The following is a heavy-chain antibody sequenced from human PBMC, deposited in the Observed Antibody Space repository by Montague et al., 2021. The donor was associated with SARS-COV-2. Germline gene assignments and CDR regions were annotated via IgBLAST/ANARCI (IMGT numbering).Heavy chain of an antibody. CDR2: IYYSGRT. CDR3: ARHDTGDPPFGD. J-gene: IGHJ4*02. V-gene: IGHV4-39*01. D-gene: IGHD7-27*01. Sequence: SETLSLTCTVSGGSIMSSDYYWGWIRQAPGKGLEWIGSIYYSGRTMYTPSLKTQLSMSIDKSKNQFSLRLNSVTAADTSIYYCARHDTGDPPFGDWGQGTLVTVSS. CDR1: GGSIMSSDYY.